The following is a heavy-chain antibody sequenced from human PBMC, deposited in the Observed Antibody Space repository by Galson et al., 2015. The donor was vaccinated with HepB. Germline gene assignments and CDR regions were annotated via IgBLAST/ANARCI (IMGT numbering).Heavy chain of an antibody. CDR2: ISPMYDIT. CDR3: ARARQEYTGAGCFSL. V-gene: IGHV1-69*10. D-gene: IGHD1-26*01. CDR1: GGTFSTYA. Sequence: SVKVSCKASGGTFSTYAIFWVRQAPGQGLEWMGGISPMYDITNYAQKFQDRVTITADKSTNTAYMELSSLRSDDTAVYYCARARQEYTGAGCFSLWGQGTLVTVS. J-gene: IGHJ4*02.